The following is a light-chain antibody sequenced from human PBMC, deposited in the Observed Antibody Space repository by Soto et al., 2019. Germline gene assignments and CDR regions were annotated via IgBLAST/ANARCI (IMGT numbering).Light chain of an antibody. J-gene: IGLJ1*01. V-gene: IGLV2-14*01. Sequence: QSVLTQPASVSGSPGQSIAISCTGTSSDVGAYNYVFWYQQYPGKAPKLIIYDVTNRPSGVSDRFSGSKSGNTASLTISGLQAEDEADYYCTSYTTSSTYDSGTGTKVNV. CDR3: TSYTTSSTYD. CDR2: DVT. CDR1: SSDVGAYNY.